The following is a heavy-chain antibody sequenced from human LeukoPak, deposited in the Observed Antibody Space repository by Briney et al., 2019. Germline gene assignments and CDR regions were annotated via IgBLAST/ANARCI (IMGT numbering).Heavy chain of an antibody. J-gene: IGHJ4*02. CDR1: GGTFSSYA. CDR3: ARTPRNGYIEGY. V-gene: IGHV1-8*02. CDR2: MNPNSGDT. Sequence: GASVKVSCKASGGTFSSYAISWVRQATGQGLEWMGWMNPNSGDTGYAQNFQGRVTMTRDTSINTAYMELSSLRSEDTAVYYCARTPRNGYIEGYWGQGTLVTVSS. D-gene: IGHD5-24*01.